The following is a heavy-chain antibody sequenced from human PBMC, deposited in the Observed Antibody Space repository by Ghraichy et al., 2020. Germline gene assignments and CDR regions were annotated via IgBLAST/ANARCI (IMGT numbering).Heavy chain of an antibody. CDR2: TYYRSKWNN. CDR3: ARYHWGLKTFDY. CDR1: GDSVSSISAA. Sequence: SQTLSLTCAISGDSVSSISAAWSWIRQSPSRGLECLGRTYYRSKWNNDYVVFVKDRITINADTSKNQFSLQLNSVTPEDTAVYYCARYHWGLKTFDYWGQGTLVTVSS. J-gene: IGHJ4*02. D-gene: IGHD7-27*01. V-gene: IGHV6-1*01.